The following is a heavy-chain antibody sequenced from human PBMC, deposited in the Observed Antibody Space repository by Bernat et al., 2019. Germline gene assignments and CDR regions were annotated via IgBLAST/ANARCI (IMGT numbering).Heavy chain of an antibody. Sequence: EVQLVESGGGLIQPGGSLRLSCAASGFTVSSNYMSWVRQAPGKGLEWVSVIYSGGSTYYADSVKGRFTISRDNSKNTLYLQMNSLRAEGTAVYYCAGGGDFWSGYYVGYWGQGTLVTVSS. D-gene: IGHD3-3*01. V-gene: IGHV3-53*01. CDR1: GFTVSSNY. J-gene: IGHJ4*02. CDR3: AGGGDFWSGYYVGY. CDR2: IYSGGST.